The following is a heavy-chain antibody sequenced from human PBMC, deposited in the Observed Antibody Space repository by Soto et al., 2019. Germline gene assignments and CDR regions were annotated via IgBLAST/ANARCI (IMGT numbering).Heavy chain of an antibody. V-gene: IGHV1-18*01. J-gene: IGHJ5*02. CDR3: ARGVGSGTYYNQYNWFDP. CDR1: CSSFTIYG. CDR2: INTYNGNT. Sequence: ASLKVSCKAACSSFTIYGGSWGRQAPRQGLEWMGWINTYNGNTNHAQKLQGRVTMTTDTSTSTAYMELRSLRSDDTAVYYCARGVGSGTYYNQYNWFDPWGQGTLVTVSS. D-gene: IGHD3-10*01.